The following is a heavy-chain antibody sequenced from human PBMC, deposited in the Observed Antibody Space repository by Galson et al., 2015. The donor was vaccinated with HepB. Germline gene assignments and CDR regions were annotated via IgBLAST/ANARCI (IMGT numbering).Heavy chain of an antibody. CDR3: AKLAVAFGAEYFHH. V-gene: IGHV3-23*01. J-gene: IGHJ1*01. CDR2: ISGSGSST. D-gene: IGHD6-19*01. CDR1: GFTFSSYA. Sequence: GFTFSSYAMNWVRQAPGKGLEWVSGISGSGSSTYYADSVKGRFTISRDNSKSTLYLQMNSLRAEDTAVYYCAKLAVAFGAEYFHHWGQGTLVTVSS.